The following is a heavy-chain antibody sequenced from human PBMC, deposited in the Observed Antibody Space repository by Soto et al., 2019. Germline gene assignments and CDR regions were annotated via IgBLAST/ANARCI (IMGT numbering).Heavy chain of an antibody. CDR2: IFHNGQA. CDR3: PVLSVPDSRQMDFDY. J-gene: IGHJ4*02. V-gene: IGHV4-39*01. Sequence: SETLPLTCSASGGAFNTENYSWGWIRQSPGQGLVWSASIFHNGQANYNPSLKDRVTRSQHMSKNQFFLTLTSLTAADTARYYCPVLSVPDSRQMDFDYWGQGALVTVSS. CDR1: GGAFNTENYS. D-gene: IGHD3-16*01.